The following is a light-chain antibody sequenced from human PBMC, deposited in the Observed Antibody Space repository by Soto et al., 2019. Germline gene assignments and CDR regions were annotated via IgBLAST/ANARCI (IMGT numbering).Light chain of an antibody. Sequence: EIELTQSPGTLSLSPGERATLSCRASQSVSSSYFAWYQQKPGQAPRLLIYGASSRSTGIPDRFSGSGSGTDFTLTISRLEPADFAVYYCQQYGSSPLLTFGGGTKVEIK. CDR1: QSVSSSY. V-gene: IGKV3-20*01. CDR3: QQYGSSPLLT. J-gene: IGKJ4*01. CDR2: GAS.